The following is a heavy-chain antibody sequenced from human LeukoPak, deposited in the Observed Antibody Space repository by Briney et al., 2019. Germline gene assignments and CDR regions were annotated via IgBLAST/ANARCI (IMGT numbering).Heavy chain of an antibody. CDR1: EFTFSSYA. CDR3: APRHCSSTSCYPTDY. J-gene: IGHJ4*02. Sequence: PGGSLRLSCAASEFTFSSYAMSWVRQAPGKGLEWVSAISGSGGSTYYADSVKGRFTISRDNSKNTLYLQMNSLRAEDTAVYYCAPRHCSSTSCYPTDYWGQGTLVTVSS. D-gene: IGHD2-2*01. CDR2: ISGSGGST. V-gene: IGHV3-23*01.